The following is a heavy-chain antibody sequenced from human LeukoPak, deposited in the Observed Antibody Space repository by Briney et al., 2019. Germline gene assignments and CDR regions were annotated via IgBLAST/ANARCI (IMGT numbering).Heavy chain of an antibody. J-gene: IGHJ3*02. CDR1: GYTFTGYY. Sequence: ASVKASCKASGYTFTGYYMHWVRQAPGQGLEWMGWINPNSGGTNYAQKFQGRVTMTRDTSISTAYMELSRLRSDDTAVYYCALRKSIAARNAFDIWGQGTMVTVSS. V-gene: IGHV1-2*02. CDR3: ALRKSIAARNAFDI. D-gene: IGHD6-6*01. CDR2: INPNSGGT.